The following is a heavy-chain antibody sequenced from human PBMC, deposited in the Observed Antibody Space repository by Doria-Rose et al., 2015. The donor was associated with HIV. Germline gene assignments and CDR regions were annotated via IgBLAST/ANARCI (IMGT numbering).Heavy chain of an antibody. J-gene: IGHJ4*02. V-gene: IGHV2-26*01. Sequence: SGPVLVKPTETLTLTCTVSGVSLSSPGMGVSWIRRPPGKALEWLASIFSDDERSYRTSLKSRLTISRGTSKSQVVLTMTDMDPVDTATYYCARIKSSRWYHKYYFDFWGQGTLVIVSA. CDR3: ARIKSSRWYHKYYFDF. CDR2: IFSDDER. CDR1: GVSLSSPGMG. D-gene: IGHD6-13*01.